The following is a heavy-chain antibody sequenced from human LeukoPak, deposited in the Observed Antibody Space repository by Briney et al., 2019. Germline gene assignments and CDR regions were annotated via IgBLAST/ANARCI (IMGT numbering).Heavy chain of an antibody. CDR1: GYTFTGYY. J-gene: IGHJ1*01. CDR3: ATLRITIFGVVNEYFQH. Sequence: ASVNVSCKASGYTFTGYYIHWVRQAPGQELEWMGWINPNSGGTNYAQKFQGGVTMTRDTSISTAYMELSRLRSDDTAVYYCATLRITIFGVVNEYFQHWGQGTLVTVSS. CDR2: INPNSGGT. V-gene: IGHV1-2*02. D-gene: IGHD3-3*01.